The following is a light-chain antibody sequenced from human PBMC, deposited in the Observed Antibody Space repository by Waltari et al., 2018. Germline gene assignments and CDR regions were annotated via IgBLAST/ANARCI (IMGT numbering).Light chain of an antibody. CDR3: VAWDDTLRGMV. Sequence: QSVLTQPPSASGTPGQRVTISCSGSSSNIGGNIVNWYRQVPGTAPKLLIHSNGLRPSGGPVRFSGSKSGTSASRAVSGLQSEDEADYYCVAWDDTLRGMVFGGGTKLTVL. V-gene: IGLV1-44*01. J-gene: IGLJ3*02. CDR1: SSNIGGNI. CDR2: SNG.